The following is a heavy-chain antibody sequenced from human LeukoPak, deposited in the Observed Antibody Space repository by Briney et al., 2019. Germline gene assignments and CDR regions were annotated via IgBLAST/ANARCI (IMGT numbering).Heavy chain of an antibody. CDR2: INHSGRT. CDR1: GVSYSGYY. D-gene: IGHD3-10*01. Sequence: SETVSLKCAVYGVSYSGYYWSWIRQPPGKGREGGGEINHSGRTNYNPSIKSRVTISVDTSKNQFSLKQSSVTAADTAVYYCARGHLLWLGESRDAFDIWGQGTMVTVSS. J-gene: IGHJ3*02. V-gene: IGHV4-34*01. CDR3: ARGHLLWLGESRDAFDI.